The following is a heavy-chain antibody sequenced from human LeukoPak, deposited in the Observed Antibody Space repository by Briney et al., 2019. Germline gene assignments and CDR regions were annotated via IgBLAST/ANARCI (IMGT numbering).Heavy chain of an antibody. V-gene: IGHV4-30-2*01. D-gene: IGHD4-17*01. CDR1: GGSISSGGYS. J-gene: IGHJ4*02. Sequence: PSETLSLTCAVSGGSISSGGYSWSWIRQPPGKGLEWIGYIYHSGSTNYNPSLKSRVTISVDTSKNQFSLKLSSVTAADTAVYYCVTHDYGDYGDDYWGQGTLVTVSS. CDR3: VTHDYGDYGDDY. CDR2: IYHSGST.